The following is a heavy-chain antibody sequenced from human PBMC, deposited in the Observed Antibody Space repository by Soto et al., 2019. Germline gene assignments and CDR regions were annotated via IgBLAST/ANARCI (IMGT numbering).Heavy chain of an antibody. D-gene: IGHD3-9*01. Sequence: EVQLLESGGDLVQPGGSLRLSCAAAGFMFSSYGMSWVRPAPGKGLQWVATIHPSGGSTHYAEAVRGRFTISRDNSRATLYLHRHSLRAADTAVYYCAKDPSTGPPDCWGQGALVTVSS. J-gene: IGHJ4*02. CDR3: AKDPSTGPPDC. CDR2: IHPSGGST. CDR1: GFMFSSYG. V-gene: IGHV3-23*01.